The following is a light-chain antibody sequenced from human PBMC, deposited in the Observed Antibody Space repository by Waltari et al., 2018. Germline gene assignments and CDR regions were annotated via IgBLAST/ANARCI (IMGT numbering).Light chain of an antibody. V-gene: IGLV2-23*02. CDR1: RSDVGSSNL. CDR2: EVN. Sequence: QSALTQPASVSGSPGQSITVSCTGTRSDVGSSNLVSWFQQYPDTAPKLIIFEVNKRPSGVSNRFSGSKSGNTASLTISGLQAGDEADYYCCSYAGSGIYVFGTGAKVTVL. J-gene: IGLJ1*01. CDR3: CSYAGSGIYV.